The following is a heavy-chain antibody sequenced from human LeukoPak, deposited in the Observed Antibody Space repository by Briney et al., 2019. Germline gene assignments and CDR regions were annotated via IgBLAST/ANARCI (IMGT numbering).Heavy chain of an antibody. CDR2: INPKSGGT. CDR3: ARDQGHGGNSWDY. D-gene: IGHD4-23*01. CDR1: GYTXTGYY. V-gene: IGHV1-2*02. J-gene: IGHJ4*02. Sequence: GASLKVSCKASGYTXTGYYMHGVRQAPGLGLEWMGWINPKSGGTNYAQKFQGRVTMTRDTSISTAYMELSRLRSDDTAVYYCARDQGHGGNSWDYWGQGTLVTVSS.